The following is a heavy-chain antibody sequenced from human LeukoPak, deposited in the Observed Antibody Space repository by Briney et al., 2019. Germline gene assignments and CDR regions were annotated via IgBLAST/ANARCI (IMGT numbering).Heavy chain of an antibody. J-gene: IGHJ6*02. D-gene: IGHD1-14*01. CDR2: INPNSGGT. CDR3: ARATGYYYGMDV. V-gene: IGHV1-2*02. CDR1: GYTFTGYY. Sequence: GASVKVSCKASGYTFTGYYIHWVRQAPRQGLEWMGWINPNSGGTNYAQKFQDRVTMTRDTSISTAYMELSRLRSDDTAVYYCARATGYYYGMDVWGQGTTVTVSS.